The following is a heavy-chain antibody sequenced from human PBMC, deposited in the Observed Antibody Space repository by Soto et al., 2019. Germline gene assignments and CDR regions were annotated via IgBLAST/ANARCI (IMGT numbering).Heavy chain of an antibody. CDR3: ARPHGVRGVANYFEY. J-gene: IGHJ4*02. V-gene: IGHV3-30-3*01. Sequence: QVQLVESGGGVVQPGRSLRLSCAASGFTFSSHALHWVRQAPGKGLEWVAAISYDGSNELYADSVKGRFTISRDNSKSPLYLQMNSLRAEDMAVYYCARPHGVRGVANYFEYWGPGTLVPVSS. D-gene: IGHD3-10*01. CDR1: GFTFSSHA. CDR2: ISYDGSNE.